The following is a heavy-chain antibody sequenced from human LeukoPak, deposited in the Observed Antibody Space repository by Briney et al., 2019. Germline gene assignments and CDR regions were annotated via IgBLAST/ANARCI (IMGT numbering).Heavy chain of an antibody. CDR2: IYYSGST. V-gene: IGHV4-39*07. Sequence: PSETLSLTCTVSGGSISSSSYYWGWIRQPPGKGLEWIGSIYYSGSTYYNPSLKSRVTISVDTSKNQFSLKLSSVTAADTAVYYCARDSPQLVDFDYWGQGTLVTVSS. CDR3: ARDSPQLVDFDY. J-gene: IGHJ4*02. D-gene: IGHD6-13*01. CDR1: GGSISSSSYY.